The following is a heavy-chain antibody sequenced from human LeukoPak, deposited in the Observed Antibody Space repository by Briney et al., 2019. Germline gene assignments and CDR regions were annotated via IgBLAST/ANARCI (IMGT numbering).Heavy chain of an antibody. Sequence: GGSLRLSCAASGSTFSHYWMHWVRQAPGKGLVWVSRINPDGSRTDYADSVAGRFTISRDNAKNSLYLQMNSLRAEDTAVYYCARGLYSNRFDPWGQGTLVTVSS. J-gene: IGHJ5*02. CDR2: INPDGSRT. CDR1: GSTFSHYW. CDR3: ARGLYSNRFDP. D-gene: IGHD4-11*01. V-gene: IGHV3-74*01.